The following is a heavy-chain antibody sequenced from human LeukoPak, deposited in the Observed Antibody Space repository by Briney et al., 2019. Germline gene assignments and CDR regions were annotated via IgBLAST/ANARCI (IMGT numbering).Heavy chain of an antibody. CDR2: IKQDGSEK. V-gene: IGHV3-7*01. CDR3: ARMNYVSSGWGAPFDY. D-gene: IGHD1-7*01. CDR1: GFTISSYW. J-gene: IGHJ4*02. Sequence: GGSLRLSCAASGFTISSYWMNWVRQAPGKGLEWVANIKQDGSEKKYVDSVKGRFTISRDNAKNSLYLQMNSLRAEDTAVYYCARMNYVSSGWGAPFDYWGQGTLVTVSS.